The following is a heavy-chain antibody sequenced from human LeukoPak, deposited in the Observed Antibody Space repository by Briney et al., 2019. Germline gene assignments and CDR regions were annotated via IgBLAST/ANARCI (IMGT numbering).Heavy chain of an antibody. J-gene: IGHJ4*02. V-gene: IGHV1-46*01. Sequence: ASVKVSCKASGYTFTSYYLHWVRQAPGQGLEWMGTINLSGDRTSYAQKIQGRVTMTRDTSTSTVYMELSSLTSEDTAVYYCARDIGSGYYNFDYWGQGTLVTVPS. CDR2: INLSGDRT. CDR1: GYTFTSYY. CDR3: ARDIGSGYYNFDY. D-gene: IGHD5-12*01.